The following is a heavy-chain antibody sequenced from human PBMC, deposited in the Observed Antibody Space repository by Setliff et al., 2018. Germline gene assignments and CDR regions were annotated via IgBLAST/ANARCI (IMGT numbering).Heavy chain of an antibody. CDR1: GGTFSYYY. D-gene: IGHD2-15*01. CDR3: GRGFSRIEGWGNWFDP. CDR2: NNHSGSA. J-gene: IGHJ5*02. V-gene: IGHV4-34*08. Sequence: SETLSLTCAAHGGTFSYYYWTWIRQSPGKGLEWIGENNHSGSAKHRPSLGSRVTISVDTSNNQVSLKLTSVTAADTAVYYCGRGFSRIEGWGNWFDPWGQGILVTVSS.